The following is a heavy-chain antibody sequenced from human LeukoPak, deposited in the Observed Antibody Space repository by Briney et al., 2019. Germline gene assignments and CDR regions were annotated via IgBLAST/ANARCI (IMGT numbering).Heavy chain of an antibody. D-gene: IGHD3-10*01. CDR3: AREVGPGRFDY. Sequence: SGGSLRLSCAASGFTFSSYSMNWVRQAPGKGLEWVAVISYDGSNKYYADSVKGRFTISRDNSKNTLYLQMNSLRAEDTAVYYCAREVGPGRFDYWGQGTLVTVSS. CDR1: GFTFSSYS. CDR2: ISYDGSNK. V-gene: IGHV3-30*03. J-gene: IGHJ4*02.